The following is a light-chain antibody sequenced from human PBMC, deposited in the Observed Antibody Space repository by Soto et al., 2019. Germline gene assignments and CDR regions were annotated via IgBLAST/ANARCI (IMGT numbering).Light chain of an antibody. Sequence: EIVLTQFPGTLSLSPGERATLSCRASQSVTYDYLAWFQQKVGQAPRLLIYDASDRATGIPDRFSGSGSGTDFTLTINRLEPEDFAVYYCHQYAHSPLTFGRGTKVEIK. CDR3: HQYAHSPLT. J-gene: IGKJ4*02. CDR2: DAS. CDR1: QSVTYDY. V-gene: IGKV3-20*01.